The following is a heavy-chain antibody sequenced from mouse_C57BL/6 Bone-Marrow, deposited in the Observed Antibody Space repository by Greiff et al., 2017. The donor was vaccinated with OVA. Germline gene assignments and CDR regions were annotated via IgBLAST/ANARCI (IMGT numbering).Heavy chain of an antibody. D-gene: IGHD1-1*01. V-gene: IGHV5-4*01. CDR1: GFTFSSYA. Sequence: VQRVASGGGLVKPGGSLKLSCAASGFTFSSYAMSWVRQTPEKRLEWVATISDGGSYTYYPDNVKGRFTISRDNAKNNLYLQMSHLKSEDTAMYYCARGDYYGSDYWGQGTTLTVSS. J-gene: IGHJ2*01. CDR2: ISDGGSYT. CDR3: ARGDYYGSDY.